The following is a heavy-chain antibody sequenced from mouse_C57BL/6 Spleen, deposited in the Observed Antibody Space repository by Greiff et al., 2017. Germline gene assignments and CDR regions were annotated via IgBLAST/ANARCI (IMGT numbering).Heavy chain of an antibody. CDR2: IHPYSGST. CDR3: ASSPYYYGSSYFDY. Sequence: QVQLQQSGAELVKPGASVKLSCKASGYTFTSYWMHWVKQRPGQGLEWIGMIHPYSGSTNYNEKFKSKATLTLDKSSSTAYMQLSSLTSEDSAVYYCASSPYYYGSSYFDYWGQGTTLTVSS. J-gene: IGHJ2*01. V-gene: IGHV1-64*01. CDR1: GYTFTSYW. D-gene: IGHD1-1*01.